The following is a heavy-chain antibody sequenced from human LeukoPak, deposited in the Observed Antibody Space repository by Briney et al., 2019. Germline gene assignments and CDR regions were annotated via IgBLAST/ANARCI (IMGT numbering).Heavy chain of an antibody. CDR1: GFTFSSYA. CDR2: ISGSGGST. Sequence: PGGSLRLSCAASGFTFSSYAMSWVRQAPGKGLEWVSTISGSGGSTYYADSVKGRFTISRDNSKNTLYLQMNSLRAEDTAVYYCAKDLPLVPDYCYYYGMDVWGQGTTVTVSS. V-gene: IGHV3-23*01. D-gene: IGHD2-2*01. CDR3: AKDLPLVPDYCYYYGMDV. J-gene: IGHJ6*02.